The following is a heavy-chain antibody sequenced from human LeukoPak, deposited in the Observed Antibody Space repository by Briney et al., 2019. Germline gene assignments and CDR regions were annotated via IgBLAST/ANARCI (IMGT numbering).Heavy chain of an antibody. D-gene: IGHD3-9*01. CDR3: AREGRYDVLTAYYPLNN. J-gene: IGHJ4*02. Sequence: GGSLRLSCAASGFTVSSNFMSWVRLAPEKGLECVSVIYIDGKTFYAESVKGRFTISRDNSKNTLYLQMNSLRPEDTAVYYCAREGRYDVLTAYYPLNNWGQGARVTVSS. CDR2: IYIDGKT. CDR1: GFTVSSNF. V-gene: IGHV3-66*02.